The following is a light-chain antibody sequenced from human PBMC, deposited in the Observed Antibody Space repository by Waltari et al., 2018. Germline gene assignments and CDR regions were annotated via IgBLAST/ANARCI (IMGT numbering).Light chain of an antibody. V-gene: IGKV4-1*01. J-gene: IGKJ1*01. CDR3: QQYYSTPQT. Sequence: DIVMTQSPDSLAVSLGARATINCKSSQSVLDSPNNRNYLAWYQRKPGQPPKMLIYWASTRESGVPDRFSGSGSGTDFTLTISSLQAEDVAVYYCQQYYSTPQTFGQGTNVEIE. CDR2: WAS. CDR1: QSVLDSPNNRNY.